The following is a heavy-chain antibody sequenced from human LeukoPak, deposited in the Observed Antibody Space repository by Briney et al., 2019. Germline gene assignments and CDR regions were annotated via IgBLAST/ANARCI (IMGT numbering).Heavy chain of an antibody. D-gene: IGHD3-22*01. CDR3: VRGVYYYDSSGYSGYFQH. CDR1: GGSISSNSYY. V-gene: IGHV4-39*07. Sequence: SETLSLTCTVSGGSISSNSYYWGWIRQPPGKGLEWIGSIYYSGSTYYNPSLKSRVTISVDTSKNQFSLKLSSVTAADTAVYYCVRGVYYYDSSGYSGYFQHWGQGTLVTVSS. J-gene: IGHJ1*01. CDR2: IYYSGST.